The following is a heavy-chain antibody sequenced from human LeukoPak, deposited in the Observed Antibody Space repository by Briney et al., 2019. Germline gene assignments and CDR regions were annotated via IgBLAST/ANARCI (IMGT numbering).Heavy chain of an antibody. J-gene: IGHJ6*02. V-gene: IGHV3-73*01. CDR1: GFTFSGSA. Sequence: PGGSLRLSCAASGFTFSGSAMHWVRQASGKGLEWVGRIRSKANSYATAYAASVKGGFTTSRDDSKNTAYLQMNSLKTEDTAVYYCTSGGYSYGSWDYYYYGMDVWGQGTTVTVSS. D-gene: IGHD5-18*01. CDR2: IRSKANSYAT. CDR3: TSGGYSYGSWDYYYYGMDV.